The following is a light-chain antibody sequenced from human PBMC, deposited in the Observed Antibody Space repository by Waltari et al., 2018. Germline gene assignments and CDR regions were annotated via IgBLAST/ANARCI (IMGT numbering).Light chain of an antibody. J-gene: IGLJ3*02. CDR3: AAWDDSLNGWV. CDR2: PDN. CDR1: SSNIGFNN. Sequence: QSVRTQPPSASGTPGPRVTLSCSGSSSNIGFNNVRWYHQVPGTAPKLLIYPDNQRPSGVPDRFSGSKSGSSASLAISGLQSEDEAEYYCAAWDDSLNGWVFGGGTKVTVV. V-gene: IGLV1-44*01.